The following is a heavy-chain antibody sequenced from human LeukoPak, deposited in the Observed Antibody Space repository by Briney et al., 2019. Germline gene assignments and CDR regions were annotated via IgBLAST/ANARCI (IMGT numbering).Heavy chain of an antibody. Sequence: SETLSFTCTGSGGSISTYYWSWIRQPPGKGLKWIVYISDSGNTNCNPSLESRVTISVDTSKNQFSLKLSSVTAADTAVYYCARVGRGHFDYWGQGTLVTVSS. CDR3: ARVGRGHFDY. D-gene: IGHD3/OR15-3a*01. V-gene: IGHV4-59*01. CDR1: GGSISTYY. J-gene: IGHJ4*02. CDR2: ISDSGNT.